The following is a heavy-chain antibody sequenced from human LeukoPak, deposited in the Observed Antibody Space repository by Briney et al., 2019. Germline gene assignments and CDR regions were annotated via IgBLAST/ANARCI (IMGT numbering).Heavy chain of an antibody. J-gene: IGHJ3*02. D-gene: IGHD4-17*01. CDR1: GGSFSGYC. V-gene: IGHV4-34*01. Sequence: SETLSLTCAVYGGSFSGYCWSWIRQPPGKGLEWIGEINHSGSTNYNPSLKSRVTISVDTSKNQFSLKLSSVTAADTAVYYCARAHDYGDYADAFDIWGQGTMVTVSS. CDR3: ARAHDYGDYADAFDI. CDR2: INHSGST.